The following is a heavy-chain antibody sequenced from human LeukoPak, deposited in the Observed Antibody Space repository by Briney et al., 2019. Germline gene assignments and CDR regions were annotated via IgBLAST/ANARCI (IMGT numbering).Heavy chain of an antibody. Sequence: PGGSLRLSCAASGFTATGNYMSWVRQAPGVGLEWVSVIYSGGTTYYADSVKGRFTISKDNSKNTLYLQMNSLRAEDTAVYYCARGVLYAGSWYFDYWGQGILVTVSS. V-gene: IGHV3-53*01. CDR1: GFTATGNY. CDR3: ARGVLYAGSWYFDY. D-gene: IGHD6-13*01. J-gene: IGHJ4*02. CDR2: IYSGGTT.